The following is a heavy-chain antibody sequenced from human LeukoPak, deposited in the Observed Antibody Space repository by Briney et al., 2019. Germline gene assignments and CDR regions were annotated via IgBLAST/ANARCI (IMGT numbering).Heavy chain of an antibody. D-gene: IGHD2-8*01. Sequence: GGSLRLPCAASGFIFSKSWMSWVRQAPGKGLEWVSAISGSGGSTYYADSVKGRFTISRDNSKNTLYLQMNSLRAEDTAVYYCAKGLGYCTNGVCYTSAFDIWGQGTMVTVSS. CDR1: GFIFSKSW. V-gene: IGHV3-23*01. CDR2: ISGSGGST. CDR3: AKGLGYCTNGVCYTSAFDI. J-gene: IGHJ3*02.